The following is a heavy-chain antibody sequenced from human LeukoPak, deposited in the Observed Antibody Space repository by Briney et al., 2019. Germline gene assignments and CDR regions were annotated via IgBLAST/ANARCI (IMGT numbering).Heavy chain of an antibody. CDR2: IYYSGST. CDR1: GGSISSYY. D-gene: IGHD6-19*01. J-gene: IGHJ4*02. V-gene: IGHV4-59*08. CDR3: ARLTPYMYMQWLVFDY. Sequence: SETLSITCTVSGGSISSYYWSWIRQPPGKGLEWIGYIYYSGSTNYNPSLKSRVTISVDTSKNQFSLKLSSVTAADTAVYYCARLTPYMYMQWLVFDYWGQGTLVTVSS.